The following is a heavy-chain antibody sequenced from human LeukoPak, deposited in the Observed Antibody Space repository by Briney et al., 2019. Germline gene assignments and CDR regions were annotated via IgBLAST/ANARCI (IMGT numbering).Heavy chain of an antibody. J-gene: IGHJ4*02. V-gene: IGHV3-21*01. CDR1: GFTFSSYR. CDR2: IYTSSSYI. CDR3: ARVECGGDCYSSFDY. D-gene: IGHD2-21*02. Sequence: GGSLRLSCAASGFTFSSYRMHWVRQAPGKGREWVSSIYTSSSYIYYADSVKGRFTISRDNAKNSLFLQMNSLRAEDTAVYYCARVECGGDCYSSFDYWGQGTLVTVSS.